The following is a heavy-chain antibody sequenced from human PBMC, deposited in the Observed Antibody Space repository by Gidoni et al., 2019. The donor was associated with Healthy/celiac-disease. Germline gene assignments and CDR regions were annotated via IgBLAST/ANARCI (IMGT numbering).Heavy chain of an antibody. J-gene: IGHJ4*02. V-gene: IGHV4-34*01. D-gene: IGHD3-3*01. CDR2: INHSGST. CDR3: AGGYRNRITIFGVVITHGYYFDY. Sequence: QVQLQQWGAGLLKPSETLSLTCAVYGGSFSGYYCSWIRQPPGKGLEWIGEINHSGSTNYNPSLKSRVTISVDTSKNQFSLKLSSVTAADTAVYYCAGGYRNRITIFGVVITHGYYFDYWGQGTLVTVSS. CDR1: GGSFSGYY.